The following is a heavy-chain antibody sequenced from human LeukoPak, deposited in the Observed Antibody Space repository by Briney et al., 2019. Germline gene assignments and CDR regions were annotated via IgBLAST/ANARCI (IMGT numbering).Heavy chain of an antibody. CDR1: GYTLTELS. CDR2: FDPEDGET. CDR3: ATRLGSLYCSGGSCYSYYYYNYMDV. Sequence: GASVKVSCKVSGYTLTELSMHWVRQAPGKGLEWMGGFDPEDGETIYAQKFQGRVTMTEDTSTDTAYMELSSLRSEDTAVYYCATRLGSLYCSGGSCYSYYYYNYMDVWGKGTTVTVSS. J-gene: IGHJ6*03. D-gene: IGHD2-15*01. V-gene: IGHV1-24*01.